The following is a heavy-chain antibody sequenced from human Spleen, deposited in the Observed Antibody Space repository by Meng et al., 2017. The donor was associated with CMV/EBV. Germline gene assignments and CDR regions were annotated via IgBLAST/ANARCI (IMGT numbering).Heavy chain of an antibody. Sequence: ASVKVSCKISGYTLSELSMHWVRQAPGKGLEWMGGSDPEDGETIYAEQFQGRVTMTEDTSTGTAYMDLSSLRSEDTAVYYCAKYSGSSSELHCSGCYGMGVWGQGTTVTVSS. V-gene: IGHV1-24*01. CDR3: AKYSGSSSELHCSGCYGMGV. CDR2: SDPEDGET. CDR1: GYTLSELS. D-gene: IGHD6-6*01. J-gene: IGHJ6*02.